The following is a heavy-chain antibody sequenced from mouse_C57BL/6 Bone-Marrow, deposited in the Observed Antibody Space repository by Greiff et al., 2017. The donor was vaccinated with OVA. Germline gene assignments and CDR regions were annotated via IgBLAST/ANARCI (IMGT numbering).Heavy chain of an antibody. J-gene: IGHJ3*01. D-gene: IGHD1-1*01. CDR2: ISDGGSYT. CDR1: GFTFSSYA. V-gene: IGHV5-4*01. Sequence: EVQRVESGGGLVKPGGSLKLSCAASGFTFSSYAMSWVRQTPEKRLEWVATISDGGSYTYYPDNVKGRFTISRDNAKNNLYLQMSHLKSEDTAMYYCASYYVNSFAYWGQGTLVTVSA. CDR3: ASYYVNSFAY.